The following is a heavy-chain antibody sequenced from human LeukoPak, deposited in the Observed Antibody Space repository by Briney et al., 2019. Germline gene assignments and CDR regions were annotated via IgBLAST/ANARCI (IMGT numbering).Heavy chain of an antibody. V-gene: IGHV1-69*05. J-gene: IGHJ6*03. D-gene: IGHD6-6*01. CDR1: GGTFSSYA. Sequence: ASVKVSCKASGGTFSSYAISWVRQAPGQGLEWMGGIIPIFGTANYAQKFQGRVTITTDESTSTAYMELSSLRSEDTAVYYCATMNSSSGFLWYYYMDVWGKGTTVTVSS. CDR2: IIPIFGTA. CDR3: ATMNSSSGFLWYYYMDV.